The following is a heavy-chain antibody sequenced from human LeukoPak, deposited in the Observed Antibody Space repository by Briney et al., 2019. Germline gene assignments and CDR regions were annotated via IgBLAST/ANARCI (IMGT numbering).Heavy chain of an antibody. CDR2: ISYDGGNE. Sequence: GKSLRLSCAASGFTFSNYAMHWVRQAPGKGLEWVAVISYDGGNEYSADSVKDRFTISRDNSKTTLYLQLNSLTAEDTAVYYCARERSPAPPDAFDIWGQGTMVTVSS. D-gene: IGHD2-2*01. CDR3: ARERSPAPPDAFDI. CDR1: GFTFSNYA. V-gene: IGHV3-30-3*01. J-gene: IGHJ3*02.